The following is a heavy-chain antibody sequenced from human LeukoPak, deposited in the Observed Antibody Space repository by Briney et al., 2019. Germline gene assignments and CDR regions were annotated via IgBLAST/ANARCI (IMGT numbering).Heavy chain of an antibody. V-gene: IGHV1-8*01. D-gene: IGHD3-3*01. CDR2: MNPNSGNT. J-gene: IGHJ4*02. CDR3: ARGGSPIFGVVTYDY. CDR1: GYTFTSYD. Sequence: ASVKVSCKASGYTFTSYDINWVRPATGQGLEWMGWMNPNSGNTGYAQKFQGRVTMTRNTSISTAYVELSSLRSEDTAVYYCARGGSPIFGVVTYDYWGQGTLVTVSS.